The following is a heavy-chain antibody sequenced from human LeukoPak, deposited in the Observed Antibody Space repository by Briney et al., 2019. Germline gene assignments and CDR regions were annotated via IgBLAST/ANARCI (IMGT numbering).Heavy chain of an antibody. CDR3: ARDEYSSSTYYFDY. Sequence: HPGGSLRLSCAASGFTFSSYSMNWVRQAPGKGLEWVSYISSSSSTIYYADSVKGRFTISRDNAKNSLYLQMNSLRAEDTAVYYCARDEYSSSTYYFDYWGQGTLVTVSS. D-gene: IGHD6-6*01. CDR1: GFTFSSYS. V-gene: IGHV3-48*01. CDR2: ISSSSSTI. J-gene: IGHJ4*02.